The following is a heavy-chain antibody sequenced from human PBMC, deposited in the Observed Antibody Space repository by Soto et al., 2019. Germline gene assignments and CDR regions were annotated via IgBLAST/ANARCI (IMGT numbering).Heavy chain of an antibody. CDR2: IYPGDSDN. J-gene: IGHJ3*02. CDR1: GYSFSSYW. D-gene: IGHD2-15*01. CDR3: ARHGAGFDI. Sequence: PGESLKISCKGSGYSFSSYWICWVRQMPGKRLEWRGIIYPGDSDNRYHPSFQGETTISADKSMSTAYLQWNTLMASDTAMCYCARHGAGFDIWGQGTMVTVSS. V-gene: IGHV5-51*01.